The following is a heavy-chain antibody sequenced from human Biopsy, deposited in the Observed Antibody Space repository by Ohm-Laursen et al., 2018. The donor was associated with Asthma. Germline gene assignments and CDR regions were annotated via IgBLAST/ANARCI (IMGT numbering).Heavy chain of an antibody. J-gene: IGHJ4*02. D-gene: IGHD1-7*01. CDR2: ISSSGSTT. Sequence: SLRLSCAASGFSFSDYYMTWMRQAPGKGLEWVSSISSSGSTTYPAESVKGRFTISRDNAQNSLYLQMNSLRAEDTAVYYCARVMELELLDYWGQGTLVTVSS. CDR3: ARVMELELLDY. CDR1: GFSFSDYY. V-gene: IGHV3-11*01.